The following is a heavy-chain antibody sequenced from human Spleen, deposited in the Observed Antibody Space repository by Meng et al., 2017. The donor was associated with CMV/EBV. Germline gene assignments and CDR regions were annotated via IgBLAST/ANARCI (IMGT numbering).Heavy chain of an antibody. V-gene: IGHV1-69*10. Sequence: SVKVSCKASGGTFSRHSISWVRQAPGQGLEWMGGIIPALGITNYAQKFQGRVTITADKSTTTAYMELSSLRSEDTAMYYCARVDFPWGQGTLVTVSS. J-gene: IGHJ5*02. CDR2: IIPALGIT. CDR1: GGTFSRHS. CDR3: ARVDFP. D-gene: IGHD3-9*01.